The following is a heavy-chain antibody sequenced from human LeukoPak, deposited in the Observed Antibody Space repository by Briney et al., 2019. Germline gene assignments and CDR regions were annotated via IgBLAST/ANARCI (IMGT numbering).Heavy chain of an antibody. D-gene: IGHD2-2*01. J-gene: IGHJ4*02. CDR1: EFTFSSHW. CDR3: ARQDCSPSCYLAY. CDR2: IREDGSEK. V-gene: IGHV3-7*01. Sequence: GGSLRLSCAASEFTFSSHWMSWVRQVAGKGLEWVANIREDGSEKYYVDSVKGRFTISRDNSKNTLFLQMNSLRAEDTALYYCARQDCSPSCYLAYWGQGTLVTVSS.